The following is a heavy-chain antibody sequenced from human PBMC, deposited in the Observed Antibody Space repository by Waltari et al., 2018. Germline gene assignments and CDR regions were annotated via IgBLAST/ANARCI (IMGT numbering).Heavy chain of an antibody. D-gene: IGHD5-12*01. CDR3: ARHWKRNGYRFDP. J-gene: IGHJ5*02. CDR1: GGSTSRRRYY. CDR2: IYYSGST. V-gene: IGHV4-39*01. Sequence: QLQLQESGPGLVKPSETLSLTCTFLGGSTSRRRYYWGWIRQSPGNGLEWIGSIYYSGSTYYNPTLKSRVTISGDTSKNQFSLKLSSVTAADTAVYYCARHWKRNGYRFDPWGQGTLVTVSS.